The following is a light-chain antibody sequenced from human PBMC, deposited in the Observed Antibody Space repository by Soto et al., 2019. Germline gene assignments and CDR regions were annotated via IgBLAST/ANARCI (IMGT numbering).Light chain of an antibody. V-gene: IGLV2-14*01. CDR2: EVS. CDR1: SSDVGGYNY. J-gene: IGLJ1*01. Sequence: QSVLTQPASVSGSPGQSITISCTGTSSDVGGYNYVSWYQQHPGKAPKLMIYEVSNRPSGISNRFSGSKSGNTASLTISGLQAEDEGDYYCSSYRSSITLVFGTGTKVTVL. CDR3: SSYRSSITLV.